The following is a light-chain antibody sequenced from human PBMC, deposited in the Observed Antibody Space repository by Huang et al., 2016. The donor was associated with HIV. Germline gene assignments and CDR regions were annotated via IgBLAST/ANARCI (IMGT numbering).Light chain of an antibody. Sequence: NQTPLSLSVTPGQPASISCKSSQSLLQSAGQTYLYWYVQKAVHSPQLLMYEVSNRFSGVPDRFSGSGSGTSFTLKISRVEAEDVGIYYCMQGIHLSSPFGGGTKIEI. CDR3: MQGIHLSSP. V-gene: IGKV2-29*02. CDR2: EVS. J-gene: IGKJ4*01. CDR1: QSLLQSAGQTY.